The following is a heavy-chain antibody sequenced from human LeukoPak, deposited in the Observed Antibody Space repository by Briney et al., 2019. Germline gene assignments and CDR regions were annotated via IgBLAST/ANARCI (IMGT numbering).Heavy chain of an antibody. V-gene: IGHV4-38-2*02. Sequence: SETLSLTCTVSGYSISSGYYWGWIRQPPGKGLEWIGSIYHSGSTYYNPSLKSRVTISVDTSKNQFSLKLSSVTAADTAVYYCARAVDRDAFDIWGQGTMVTVSS. CDR3: ARAVDRDAFDI. CDR1: GYSISSGYY. J-gene: IGHJ3*02. CDR2: IYHSGST. D-gene: IGHD5-12*01.